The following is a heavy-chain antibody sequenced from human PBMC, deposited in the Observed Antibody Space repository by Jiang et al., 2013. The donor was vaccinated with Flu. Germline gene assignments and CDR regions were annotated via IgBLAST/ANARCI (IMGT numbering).Heavy chain of an antibody. D-gene: IGHD6-19*01. J-gene: IGHJ1*01. CDR1: GGSISSSSYY. CDR2: IYYSGST. CDR3: ARQSFKSSGWSSFQH. Sequence: PGLVKPSETLSLTCTVSGGSISSSSYYWGWIRQPPGKGLEWIGSIYYSGSTYYNPSLKSRVTISVDTSKNQFSLKLSSVTAADTAVYYCARQSFKSSGWSSFQHWGQGTLVTVSS. V-gene: IGHV4-39*01.